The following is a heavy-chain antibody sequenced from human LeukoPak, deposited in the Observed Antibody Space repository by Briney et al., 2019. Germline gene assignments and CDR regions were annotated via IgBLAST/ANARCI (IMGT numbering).Heavy chain of an antibody. CDR1: GGSISSSSYY. V-gene: IGHV4-39*07. D-gene: IGHD3-22*01. CDR3: ARDLRYYYDSSGWTDY. J-gene: IGHJ4*02. Sequence: PSETLSLTCTVSGGSISSSSYYWGWIRQPPGKGLEWIGSIYYSGSTYYNPSLKSRVTISVDTSKNQFSLKLSSVTAADTAVYYCARDLRYYYDSSGWTDYWGQGTLVTVSS. CDR2: IYYSGST.